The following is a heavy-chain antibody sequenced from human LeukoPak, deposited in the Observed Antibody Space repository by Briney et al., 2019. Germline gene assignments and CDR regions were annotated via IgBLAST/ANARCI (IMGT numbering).Heavy chain of an antibody. D-gene: IGHD3-3*01. V-gene: IGHV3-23*01. CDR2: ISASGSST. J-gene: IGHJ4*02. CDR1: GFTFSTYA. Sequence: GGPLRLSCAASGFTFSTYAMNWVRQAPGKGLEWVSTISASGSSTYYADSVKGRFTISRDNSKNTLYLQVTSLRAEDMAVYYCAKDGREYYAIADYWGQGTLVTVSS. CDR3: AKDGREYYAIADY.